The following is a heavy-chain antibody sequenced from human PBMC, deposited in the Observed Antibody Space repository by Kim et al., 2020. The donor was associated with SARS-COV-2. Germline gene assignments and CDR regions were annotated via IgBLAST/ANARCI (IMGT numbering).Heavy chain of an antibody. D-gene: IGHD3-16*01. J-gene: IGHJ6*02. CDR3: VKDIWDYSGMDV. V-gene: IGHV3-23*01. Sequence: GGSLRLSCAVSGCNFENNAMNWVRQAPGKGPEWVSGISGTGRDRYYADSVKGRLTISRDTSKNTLYLQMDSLRVEDTAVYYCVKDIWDYSGMDVWGQGTTVTVS. CDR2: ISGTGRDR. CDR1: GCNFENNA.